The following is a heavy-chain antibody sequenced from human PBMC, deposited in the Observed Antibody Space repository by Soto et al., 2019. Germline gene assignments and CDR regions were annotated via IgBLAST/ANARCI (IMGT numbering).Heavy chain of an antibody. Sequence: SVKVSCKASGFTFTSPAVQRVRQARGQRLEWIGWIVVGSGNTNYAQKFQERVTITRDMSTSTAYMELSSPRSEDTAVYYCAAEDGRYGVVVPRCFDIWGQGTMVTFSS. CDR1: GFTFTSPA. D-gene: IGHD3-22*01. CDR3: AAEDGRYGVVVPRCFDI. CDR2: IVVGSGNT. V-gene: IGHV1-58*01. J-gene: IGHJ3*02.